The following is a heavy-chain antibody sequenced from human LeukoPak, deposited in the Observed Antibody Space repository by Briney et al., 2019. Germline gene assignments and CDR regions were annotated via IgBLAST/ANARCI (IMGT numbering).Heavy chain of an antibody. Sequence: GASVKDSCKASGYMFTGYYVHWVRQAPGQGLEWMGWLNPNNGDTNYAQKFQGRITMTRDTSISTAYMELSRLTSDDTAVYYCAKGERPYFDYWGQGTLVTVSS. CDR2: LNPNNGDT. V-gene: IGHV1-2*02. CDR3: AKGERPYFDY. J-gene: IGHJ4*02. D-gene: IGHD1-1*01. CDR1: GYMFTGYY.